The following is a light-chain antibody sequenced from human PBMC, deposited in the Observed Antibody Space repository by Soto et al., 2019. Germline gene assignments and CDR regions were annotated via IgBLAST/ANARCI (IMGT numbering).Light chain of an antibody. Sequence: ETVMTQSPATLSVSPWERATLSCRASQSVNSNLAWYQQKLGQAPRVLIYGASTRATGIPARFSGSGSETEFIRTISSLQSEDSATYYCQHYNTWPWTFGQGTKVDIK. CDR1: QSVNSN. CDR3: QHYNTWPWT. V-gene: IGKV3-15*01. J-gene: IGKJ1*01. CDR2: GAS.